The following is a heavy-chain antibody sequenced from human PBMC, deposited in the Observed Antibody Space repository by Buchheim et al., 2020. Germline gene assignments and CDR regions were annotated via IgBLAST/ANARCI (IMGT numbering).Heavy chain of an antibody. J-gene: IGHJ3*02. V-gene: IGHV7-4-1*02. CDR2: INTNSGNP. CDR3: ARLTSAQTGYYNVRGFDI. D-gene: IGHD3-9*01. CDR1: GYTFINYG. Sequence: QVQLVQSGSELKKPGASVKVSCKASGYTFINYGMNWVRQAPGQGLEWLGWINTNSGNPTYAQGFPGRFVFSLDTSISTAYLKISSLKAEDTAVYYCARLTSAQTGYYNVRGFDIWGQGT.